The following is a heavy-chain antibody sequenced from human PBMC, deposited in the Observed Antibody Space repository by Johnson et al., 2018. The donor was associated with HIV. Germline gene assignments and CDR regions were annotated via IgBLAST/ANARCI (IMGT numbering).Heavy chain of an antibody. V-gene: IGHV3-30*02. CDR2: IRYDGSNN. Sequence: QVQLVESGGGLVQPGGSLRLSCAASGFTFSSYAMHWVRQAPGKGLEWVAFIRYDGSNNYYADSVKGRFTISRDNSKNTLYLQMNSLKIEDTAVYYCTDYNFWTKRAFDIWGQGTMVTVSS. D-gene: IGHD3-3*01. CDR1: GFTFSSYA. J-gene: IGHJ3*02. CDR3: TDYNFWTKRAFDI.